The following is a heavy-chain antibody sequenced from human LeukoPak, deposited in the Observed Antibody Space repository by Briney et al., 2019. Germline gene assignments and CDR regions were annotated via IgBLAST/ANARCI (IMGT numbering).Heavy chain of an antibody. J-gene: IGHJ4*02. CDR2: IYYSGST. D-gene: IGHD5-18*01. V-gene: IGHV4-30-4*01. CDR1: GGSISSGDYY. Sequence: SETLSLTCTVSGGSISSGDYYWSWIRQPPGKGLEWIGYIYYSGSTYYNPSLKSRVTISVDTSKNQFSLKLSSVTAADTAVYYCANSHVDTANLFDYWGQGTLVTVSS. CDR3: ANSHVDTANLFDY.